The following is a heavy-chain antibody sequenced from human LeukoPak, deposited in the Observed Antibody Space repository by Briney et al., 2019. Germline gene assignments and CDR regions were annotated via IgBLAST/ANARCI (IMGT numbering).Heavy chain of an antibody. CDR2: IYYSGST. D-gene: IGHD3-10*01. J-gene: IGHJ4*02. Sequence: PSETLSLTCTVSGGSISSFYWSWIRQPPGKGLEWIGYIYYSGSTNYNPSLKSRVTMSLDTSKNQLSLKLSSGSAADTAVYYCATMVQGVHTYFGSWGQGNLVAVSS. V-gene: IGHV4-59*01. CDR1: GGSISSFY. CDR3: ATMVQGVHTYFGS.